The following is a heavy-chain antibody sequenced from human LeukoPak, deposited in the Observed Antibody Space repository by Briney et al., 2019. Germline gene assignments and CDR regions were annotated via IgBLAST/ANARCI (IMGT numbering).Heavy chain of an antibody. CDR2: VIRSSSTI. Sequence: GGSLRLSCAASGFTFSNYSMNWVRQAPGKGLEWVSYVIRSSSTIYYADSVKGRFTISRDSAKNSLYLQMNSLRAEDTAVYYCARAKRNGFDVWGQGTMVTVSS. CDR1: GFTFSNYS. CDR3: ARAKRNGFDV. J-gene: IGHJ3*01. V-gene: IGHV3-48*01.